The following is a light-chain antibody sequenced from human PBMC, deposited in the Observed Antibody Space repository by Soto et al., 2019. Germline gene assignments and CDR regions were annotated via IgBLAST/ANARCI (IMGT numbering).Light chain of an antibody. Sequence: DIPMTQSPSSLSASVGDRVTITCRASQSITSYLNWYQQKRGKAPKLLIYAASNLQSGVPSRFSGSGSGTDFTLTISSLQPEDFATYYCQQSYSTPETFGPGTKVDIK. CDR1: QSITSY. V-gene: IGKV1-39*01. CDR3: QQSYSTPET. CDR2: AAS. J-gene: IGKJ3*01.